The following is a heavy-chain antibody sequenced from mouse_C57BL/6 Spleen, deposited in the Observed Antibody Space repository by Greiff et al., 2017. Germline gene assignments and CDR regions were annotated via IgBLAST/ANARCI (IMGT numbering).Heavy chain of an antibody. Sequence: QVQLQQPGAELVKPGASVEMSCKASGYTFTSYWITWVKQRPGQGLEWIGDIYPGSGSTNYNEKFKSKATLTVDTSSSTAYMQLSSLTSEDAAVYYCAMGTSTGTVDYWGQGTTLTVSS. CDR2: IYPGSGST. CDR1: GYTFTSYW. CDR3: AMGTSTGTVDY. V-gene: IGHV1-55*01. D-gene: IGHD4-1*02. J-gene: IGHJ2*01.